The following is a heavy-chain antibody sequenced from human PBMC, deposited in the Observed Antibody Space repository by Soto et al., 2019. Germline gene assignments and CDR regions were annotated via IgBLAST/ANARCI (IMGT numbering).Heavy chain of an antibody. CDR3: AKDYWFDP. Sequence: GGSLRLSCAASGFTFGNNGMHWVRQAPGKGPEWVTLISYDGSNKYYADSVKGRFTISRDNSKNTLYLQMNSLRAEDTAVYFCAKDYWFDPWGQGT. V-gene: IGHV3-30*18. CDR2: ISYDGSNK. CDR1: GFTFGNNG. J-gene: IGHJ5*02.